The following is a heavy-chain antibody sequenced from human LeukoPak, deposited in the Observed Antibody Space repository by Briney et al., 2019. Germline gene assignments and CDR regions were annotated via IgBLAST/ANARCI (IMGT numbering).Heavy chain of an antibody. Sequence: GGSLRLSCAASGFTFSNAWMSWVRQAPGKGLEWVSSISSSSSYIYYADSVKGRFTISWDNAKKSVYLQMNSLRAEDTAVYYCARSGKIYFDWLLDYWGQGTLVTVSS. CDR1: GFTFSNAW. CDR3: ARSGKIYFDWLLDY. J-gene: IGHJ4*02. D-gene: IGHD3-9*01. V-gene: IGHV3-21*01. CDR2: ISSSSSYI.